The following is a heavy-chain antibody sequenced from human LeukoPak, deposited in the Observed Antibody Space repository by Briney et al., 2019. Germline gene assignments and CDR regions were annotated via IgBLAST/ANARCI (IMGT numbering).Heavy chain of an antibody. Sequence: SETLSLTCAVYGGSFSGYYRSWIRQPPGKGLEWIGEINHSGSTNYNPSLKSRVTISVDTSKNQFSLKLSSVTAADTAVYYCARGQATVTRNWGQGTLVTVSS. CDR3: ARGQATVTRN. CDR1: GGSFSGYY. CDR2: INHSGST. J-gene: IGHJ4*02. D-gene: IGHD4-11*01. V-gene: IGHV4-34*01.